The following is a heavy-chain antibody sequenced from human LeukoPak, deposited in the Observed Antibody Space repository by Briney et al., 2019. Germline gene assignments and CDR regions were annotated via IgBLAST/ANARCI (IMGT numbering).Heavy chain of an antibody. Sequence: SVKVSCKASGGTFSSYAISWVRQAPGQGLEWMGRIIPIFGTANYAQKFQGRVTVTTDESTSTAYMELSSLRSEDTAVYYCASTYYKLYYFDYWGQGTLVTVSS. CDR2: IIPIFGTA. J-gene: IGHJ4*02. CDR1: GGTFSSYA. D-gene: IGHD3-10*01. V-gene: IGHV1-69*05. CDR3: ASTYYKLYYFDY.